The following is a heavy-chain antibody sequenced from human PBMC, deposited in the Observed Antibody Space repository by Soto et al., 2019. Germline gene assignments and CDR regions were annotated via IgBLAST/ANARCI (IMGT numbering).Heavy chain of an antibody. CDR3: AKGPTPDY. V-gene: IGHV3-30*02. J-gene: IGHJ4*02. Sequence: YGSNKYYADSVKGRFTISRDNSKNTLYLQLNSLRAEDTAVYYCAKGPTPDYWGQGTLVTVSS. CDR2: YGSNK.